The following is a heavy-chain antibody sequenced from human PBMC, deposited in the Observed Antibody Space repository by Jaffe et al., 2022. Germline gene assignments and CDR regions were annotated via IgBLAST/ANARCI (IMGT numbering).Heavy chain of an antibody. Sequence: QVQLVQSGAEVKKPGASVKVSCKASGYTFTSYAMHWVRQAPGQRLEWMGWINAGNGNTKYSQKFQGRVTITRDTSASTAYMELSSLRSEDTAVYYCASSPDFWSGYRGGGDDYWGQGTLVTVSS. D-gene: IGHD3-3*01. CDR1: GYTFTSYA. J-gene: IGHJ4*02. V-gene: IGHV1-3*01. CDR3: ASSPDFWSGYRGGGDDY. CDR2: INAGNGNT.